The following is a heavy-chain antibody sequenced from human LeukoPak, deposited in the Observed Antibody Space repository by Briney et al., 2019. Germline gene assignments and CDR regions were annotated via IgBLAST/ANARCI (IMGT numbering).Heavy chain of an antibody. J-gene: IGHJ4*02. CDR3: ARGTVTMVDY. V-gene: IGHV3-66*01. CDR2: IYSGGST. CDR1: GFTVSSNY. D-gene: IGHD3-10*01. Sequence: GGSLRLSCAASGFTVSSNYMSWVRQAPGRGLEWVSVIYSGGSTYYADSVKGRFTISRDNSKNTLFLQMNSLRAGDTAVYYCARGTVTMVDYWGQRTLATVSS.